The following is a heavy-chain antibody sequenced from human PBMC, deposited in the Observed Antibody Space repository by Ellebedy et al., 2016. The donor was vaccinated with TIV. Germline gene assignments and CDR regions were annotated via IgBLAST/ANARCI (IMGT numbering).Heavy chain of an antibody. Sequence: PGGSLRLSCAASAFSFSSYAMSCVRLAPGKGLGWVSSITGSGSSTYYADSVKGRFTISRDNYKNILYLQMNSLRADETAVYYCAKDPGYFGSGLGGMDVWGQGTTVTVSS. V-gene: IGHV3-23*01. CDR3: AKDPGYFGSGLGGMDV. D-gene: IGHD3-10*01. CDR2: ITGSGSST. CDR1: AFSFSSYA. J-gene: IGHJ6*02.